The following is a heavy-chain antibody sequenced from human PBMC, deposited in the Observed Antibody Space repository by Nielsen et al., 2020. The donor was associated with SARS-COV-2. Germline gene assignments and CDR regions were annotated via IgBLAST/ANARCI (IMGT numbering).Heavy chain of an antibody. V-gene: IGHV4-31*03. CDR2: IYFTGRT. D-gene: IGHD5-12*01. J-gene: IGHJ6*02. Sequence: SETLSLTCTVSGASISSGGYFWSWIHQHPGKGLEWIGHIYFTGRTSYNPSLKSRVAMSVDTSKNQFSLDLKSVTAADTAVYYCAREASGYDHYKYGMDVWGLGATVTVSS. CDR1: GASISSGGYF. CDR3: AREASGYDHYKYGMDV.